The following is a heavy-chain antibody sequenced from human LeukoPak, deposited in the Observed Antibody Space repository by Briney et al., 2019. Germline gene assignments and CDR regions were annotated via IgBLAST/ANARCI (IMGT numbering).Heavy chain of an antibody. D-gene: IGHD3-16*01. CDR1: GFTFSTYS. J-gene: IGHJ3*02. Sequence: GGSLRLSCVASGFTFSTYSMDWVRQAPGKGLEWVSCISSSSSRYIYYADSVKGRFTISRDNAKNSLYLQMISLRAEDTAVYYFATSPGDGGAFDIWGQGTMVTVSS. CDR2: ISSSSSRYI. CDR3: ATSPGDGGAFDI. V-gene: IGHV3-21*01.